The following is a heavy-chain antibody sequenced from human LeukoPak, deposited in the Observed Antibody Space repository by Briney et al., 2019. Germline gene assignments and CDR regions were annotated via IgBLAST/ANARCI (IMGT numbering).Heavy chain of an antibody. CDR1: GGSISSGGYY. J-gene: IGHJ3*02. CDR3: ARGMDRGYYAFDI. Sequence: SQTLSLICTVSGGSISSGGYYWSWIRQHPGKGLEWIGYIYYSGSTYYNPSLKSRVTISVDTSKNQFSLKLSSVTAADTAVYYCARGMDRGYYAFDIWGQGTMVTVSS. V-gene: IGHV4-31*03. D-gene: IGHD3-10*01. CDR2: IYYSGST.